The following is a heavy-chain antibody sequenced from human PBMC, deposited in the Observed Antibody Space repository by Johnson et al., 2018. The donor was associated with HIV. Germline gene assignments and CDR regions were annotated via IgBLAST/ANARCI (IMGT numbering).Heavy chain of an antibody. J-gene: IGHJ3*01. Sequence: QVQLVESGGGVVQPGRSLRLSCAASGFTFSSYAMHWVRQAPGKGLEWVAVISYDGSNKYYADSVKGRFTISRDNSKNTLYLQVNSLRGEDTAVYYCARGKAWIQLWDDALDVWGQGTVVTVSS. CDR1: GFTFSSYA. CDR2: ISYDGSNK. D-gene: IGHD5-18*01. CDR3: ARGKAWIQLWDDALDV. V-gene: IGHV3-30*04.